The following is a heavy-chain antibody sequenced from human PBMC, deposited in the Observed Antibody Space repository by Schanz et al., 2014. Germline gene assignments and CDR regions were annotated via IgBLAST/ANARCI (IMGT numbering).Heavy chain of an antibody. CDR1: GLLFSYYY. J-gene: IGHJ4*02. V-gene: IGHV3-23*01. Sequence: EVQLLESGGGLVQPGGSLRLSCAASGLLFSYYYMSGVRQAAGKGPEWVSSLTGSGGGTYYADSVRGRFAISRDNAKNTLYLQMNSLRADDTAVYYCARDLLVSHYDFWSGNDYWGQGTLVTVSS. CDR3: ARDLLVSHYDFWSGNDY. D-gene: IGHD3-3*01. CDR2: LTGSGGGT.